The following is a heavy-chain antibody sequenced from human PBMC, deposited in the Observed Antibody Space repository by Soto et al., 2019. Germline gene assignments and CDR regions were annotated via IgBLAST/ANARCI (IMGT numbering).Heavy chain of an antibody. Sequence: EVQLLESGGGLAHPGGSLRLSCGVSGFSFSDSAMSWVRQAPGKGLEWVSAMSGDEGSAYYADSVRGRFTVSRDNSKNTLYLEMHSLRGEDTAVYYCAKVRSWNSVYKIEGYNYYALDVWGRGTTVTVSS. CDR1: GFSFSDSA. CDR3: AKVRSWNSVYKIEGYNYYALDV. V-gene: IGHV3-23*01. J-gene: IGHJ6*02. D-gene: IGHD5-12*01. CDR2: MSGDEGSA.